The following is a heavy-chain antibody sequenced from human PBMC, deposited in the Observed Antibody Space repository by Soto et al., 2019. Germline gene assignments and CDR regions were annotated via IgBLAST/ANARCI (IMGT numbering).Heavy chain of an antibody. J-gene: IGHJ4*02. Sequence: QVQLVQSVAELKKPGSSVKVSCKASGGTFSIYTISWVRQAPGQGLEWMGRIIPILGIANYAQKFQGRVTITADKSTSTAYMELSSLSSEDTAVYYCARGAWGYFDYWGKGTLVTVSS. CDR2: IIPILGIA. D-gene: IGHD3-16*01. CDR1: GGTFSIYT. V-gene: IGHV1-69*02. CDR3: ARGAWGYFDY.